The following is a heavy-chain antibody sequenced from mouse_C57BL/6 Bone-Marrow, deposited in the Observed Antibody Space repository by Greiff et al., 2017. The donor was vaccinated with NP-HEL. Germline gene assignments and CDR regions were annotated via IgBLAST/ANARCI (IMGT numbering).Heavy chain of an antibody. CDR2: IYPGDGDT. CDR3: ARGYYGRGHYAMDY. CDR1: GYAFSSYW. V-gene: IGHV1-80*01. Sequence: QVQLKQSGAELVKPGASVKISCKASGYAFSSYWMNWVKQRPGKGLEWIGQIYPGDGDTNYNGKFKGKATLTADKSSSTAYMQLSSLTSEDSAVYFCARGYYGRGHYAMDYWGQGTSVTVSS. J-gene: IGHJ4*01. D-gene: IGHD1-1*01.